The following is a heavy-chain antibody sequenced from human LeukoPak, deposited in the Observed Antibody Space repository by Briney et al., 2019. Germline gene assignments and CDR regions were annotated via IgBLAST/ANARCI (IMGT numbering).Heavy chain of an antibody. CDR2: ISGNGHST. CDR3: VKDLSGSYSFDY. D-gene: IGHD1-26*01. J-gene: IGHJ4*02. Sequence: GGSLRLSCSASGFSFSDYVMHWVRQAPGRGLEYVSIISGNGHSTNYADSVRGRFTISRDNSKNTLYLQMSSLRADDTAVYYCVKDLSGSYSFDYWGQGTLVTASS. CDR1: GFSFSDYV. V-gene: IGHV3-64D*09.